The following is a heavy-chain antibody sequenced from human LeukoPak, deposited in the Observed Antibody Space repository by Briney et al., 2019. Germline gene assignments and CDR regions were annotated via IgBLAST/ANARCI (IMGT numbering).Heavy chain of an antibody. CDR3: ARGRDSRGYQFMGFDS. V-gene: IGHV4-59*08. D-gene: IGHD3-22*01. J-gene: IGHJ4*02. CDR2: MYHSGST. CDR1: GGSISSYY. Sequence: SETLSLTCTVSGGSISSYYWSWIRQPPGKGLEWIGYMYHSGSTNYNPSLKSRVTISVDTSKNQFSLRLSSVIAADTAVYYCARGRDSRGYQFMGFDSWGQGTLVTVSS.